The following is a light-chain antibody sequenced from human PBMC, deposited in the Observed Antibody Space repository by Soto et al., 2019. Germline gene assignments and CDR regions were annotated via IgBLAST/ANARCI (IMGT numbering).Light chain of an antibody. Sequence: QSALTQPDSVSGSPGQSITICCTGTSSDVGGYNYVSWYQQHPGKAPKLMIYEVSNRPSGVSDRFSGSRSGNTASLTISGLQAEDDSDYYCISYTSSSTWVFGGGTKLTVL. J-gene: IGLJ3*02. CDR1: SSDVGGYNY. CDR3: ISYTSSSTWV. CDR2: EVS. V-gene: IGLV2-14*01.